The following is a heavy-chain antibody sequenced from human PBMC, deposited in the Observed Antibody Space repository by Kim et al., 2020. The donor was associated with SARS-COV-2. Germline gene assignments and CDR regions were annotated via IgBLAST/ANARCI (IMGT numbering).Heavy chain of an antibody. Sequence: AQRFQGRVTITADESTSTAYMELSSLRSEDTAVYYCARGVDIVATTAFDIWGQGTMVTVSS. J-gene: IGHJ3*02. D-gene: IGHD5-12*01. CDR3: ARGVDIVATTAFDI. V-gene: IGHV1-69*01.